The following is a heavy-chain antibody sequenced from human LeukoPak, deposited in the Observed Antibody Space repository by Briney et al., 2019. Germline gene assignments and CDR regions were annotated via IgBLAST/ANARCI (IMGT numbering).Heavy chain of an antibody. CDR3: ARGPAAIHP. V-gene: IGHV4-34*12. J-gene: IGHJ5*02. CDR2: VLHTGGT. D-gene: IGHD2-2*01. Sequence: SETLSLTCAVYGYSLTNHYWIWIPQPPGKGLEWVGEVLHTGGTNYNPSLKSRVTISVDTSKNQFFLKLTSVTAADTAVYYCARGPAAIHPWGPGTLVTVSS. CDR1: GYSLTNHY.